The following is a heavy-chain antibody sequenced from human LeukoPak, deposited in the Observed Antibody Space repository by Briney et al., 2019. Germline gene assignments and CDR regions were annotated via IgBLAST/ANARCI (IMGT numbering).Heavy chain of an antibody. V-gene: IGHV3-30*18. J-gene: IGHJ4*02. CDR1: GFTFGSYA. Sequence: PGGSLRLSCAASGFTFGSYAMHWVRQAPGKGLEWVAVISYDGSNKYYVDSVKGRFTISRDNSKNTLYLQMDSLRAEDTAVYYCAKDGGLWVSAHWGDSWGRGTLVTVSS. CDR2: ISYDGSNK. CDR3: AKDGGLWVSAHWGDS. D-gene: IGHD7-27*01.